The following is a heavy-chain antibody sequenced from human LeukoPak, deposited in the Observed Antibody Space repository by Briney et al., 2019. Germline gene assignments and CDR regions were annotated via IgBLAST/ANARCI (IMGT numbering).Heavy chain of an antibody. CDR3: AKRTMSAFDS. CDR2: ISGSGNGT. V-gene: IGHV3-23*01. CDR1: GFTFRTYA. D-gene: IGHD5-24*01. J-gene: IGHJ4*02. Sequence: GGSLRLSCTASGFTFRTYAMNWVRQAPGQGLEWLSGISGSGNGTYYADSVQGRFIISRDNSKNMVYLQMNSLTVDDAATYYCAKRTMSAFDSWGQGTLLIVSS.